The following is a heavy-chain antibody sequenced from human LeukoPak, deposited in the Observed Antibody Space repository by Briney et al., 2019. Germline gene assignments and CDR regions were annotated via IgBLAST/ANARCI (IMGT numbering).Heavy chain of an antibody. Sequence: PGGSLRLSCAASGFTFDDYAMHWVRQAPGKGLEWVSLIGGVGGSTYYADSLNGRFTISRDISKNSLYLQMNSLRTEVTALYYCARDIGWFGEFDYWGQGARVTVSS. D-gene: IGHD3-10*01. CDR1: GFTFDDYA. J-gene: IGHJ4*02. V-gene: IGHV3-43*02. CDR3: ARDIGWFGEFDY. CDR2: IGGVGGST.